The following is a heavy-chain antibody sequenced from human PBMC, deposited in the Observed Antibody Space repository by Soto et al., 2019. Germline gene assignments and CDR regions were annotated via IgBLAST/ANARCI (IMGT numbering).Heavy chain of an antibody. CDR3: ARVSFYYDTSGYAVAWFDP. D-gene: IGHD3-22*01. V-gene: IGHV4-61*01. CDR2: ISHSGTT. CDR1: GDSVSSGLYY. Sequence: SETLSLTCSVSGDSVSSGLYYWTWIRQPPGKGLEWIGYISHSGTTKYNPSLKSPVTISVDTSKNQFSLKMSLVTAADTATYYCARVSFYYDTSGYAVAWFDPWGQGTLVTVSS. J-gene: IGHJ5*02.